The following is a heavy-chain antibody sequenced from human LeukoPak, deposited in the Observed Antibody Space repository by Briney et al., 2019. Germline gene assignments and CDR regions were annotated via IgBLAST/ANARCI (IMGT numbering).Heavy chain of an antibody. Sequence: ASVKVSCKASGYTFTDYYMHWVRQAPGQGLVWMGWISADNGNTNYALKGRVTMTTDTSTSTAYMELRSLRSDDTAVYYCARDGGSSWSYNFDYWGQGTQVTVSS. CDR1: GYTFTDYY. CDR2: ISADNGNT. D-gene: IGHD6-13*01. J-gene: IGHJ4*02. CDR3: ARDGGSSWSYNFDY. V-gene: IGHV1-18*04.